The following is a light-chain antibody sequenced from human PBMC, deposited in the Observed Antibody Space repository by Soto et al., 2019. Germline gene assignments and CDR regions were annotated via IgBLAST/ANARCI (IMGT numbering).Light chain of an antibody. CDR1: QSVSSSY. CDR2: DAS. J-gene: IGKJ1*01. Sequence: PATLSLSPGERATLSCEASQSVSSSYLAWYQQKPGLAPRLLIYDASSRATGIPDRFSGSGSGTDFTLTISRLEPEDFAVYYCHQYGRSPRTFGQGTKVEIK. V-gene: IGKV3D-20*01. CDR3: HQYGRSPRT.